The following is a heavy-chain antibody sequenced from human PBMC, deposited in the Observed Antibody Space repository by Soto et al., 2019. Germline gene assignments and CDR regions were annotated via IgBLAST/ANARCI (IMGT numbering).Heavy chain of an antibody. J-gene: IGHJ5*02. CDR2: IYYSGST. CDR1: GGSISSGDYY. CDR3: GRWWSGSRQGVDA. V-gene: IGHV4-31*03. D-gene: IGHD3-3*01. Sequence: QVQLQESGPGLVKPSQTLSLTCTVSGGSISSGDYYWSWIRQHPGKGLEWIGYIYYSGSTYYNPWVGSRVTISVGTSKDQFSLKLSSVTAAETAVYYCGRWWSGSRQGVDAWGEGTLVTVSS.